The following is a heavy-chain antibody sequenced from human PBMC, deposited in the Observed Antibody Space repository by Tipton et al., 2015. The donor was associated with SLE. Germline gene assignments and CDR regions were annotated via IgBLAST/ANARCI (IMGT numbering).Heavy chain of an antibody. CDR3: ARALWVDKDFEVPLAIRLRAFDI. V-gene: IGHV4-31*03. CDR1: GGSISSGDYY. Sequence: TLSLTCTVSGGSISSGDYYWSWIRQHPGKGLEWIAYISYSGRTSYNPSLESRLTMSIDTSRNQFSLRLSSVSAADTAIYYCARALWVDKDFEVPLAIRLRAFDIWGQGRMVTVSS. J-gene: IGHJ3*02. CDR2: ISYSGRT. D-gene: IGHD2-2*02.